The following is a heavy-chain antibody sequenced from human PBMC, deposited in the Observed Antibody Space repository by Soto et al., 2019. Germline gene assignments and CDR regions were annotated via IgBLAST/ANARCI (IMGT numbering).Heavy chain of an antibody. J-gene: IGHJ4*02. CDR1: GGSISSGGYS. V-gene: IGHV4-30-2*01. CDR2: IYHSGST. CDR3: ARAGVCGDGYNCNFDY. Sequence: SETLSLTCAVSGGSISSGGYSWSWIRQPPGKGLEWIGYIYHSGSTYYNPSLKSRVTISVDRSKNQFSLKLSSVTAADTAVYYCARAGVCGDGYNCNFDYWGQGTLVTV. D-gene: IGHD5-12*01.